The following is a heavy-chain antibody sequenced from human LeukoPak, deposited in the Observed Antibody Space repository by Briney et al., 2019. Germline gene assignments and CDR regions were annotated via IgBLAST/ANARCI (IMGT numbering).Heavy chain of an antibody. CDR1: GFTFSDYI. CDR3: ARDYMYAFDN. J-gene: IGHJ4*02. D-gene: IGHD2-8*01. V-gene: IGHV3-11*06. Sequence: GRPLRLSCAASGFTFSDYIMNWVRQAPGKGLEWISYIGISSGNTKYADTVKGRFTISEYKAKNSLYLQRNSQRVEDTAVYYCARDYMYAFDNWGQGTLVTVSS. CDR2: IGISSGNT.